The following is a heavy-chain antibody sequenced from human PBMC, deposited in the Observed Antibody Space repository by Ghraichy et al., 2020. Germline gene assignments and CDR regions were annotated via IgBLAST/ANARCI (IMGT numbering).Heavy chain of an antibody. CDR1: GFSFSSYG. V-gene: IGHV3-30*03. J-gene: IGHJ2*01. Sequence: GGSLRLSCSASGFSFSSYGMHWVRQAPVKGLEWVAAISKDGSEKFYEDSGKGRFSISRDNSKNTLYLQMNSLRTADTAVYYCARNLVAGHWYFDLWGRGTLVTVSS. D-gene: IGHD6-19*01. CDR2: ISKDGSEK. CDR3: ARNLVAGHWYFDL.